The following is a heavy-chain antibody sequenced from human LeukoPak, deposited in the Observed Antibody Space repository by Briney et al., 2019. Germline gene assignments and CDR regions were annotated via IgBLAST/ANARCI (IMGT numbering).Heavy chain of an antibody. CDR2: ISSSSLTI. D-gene: IGHD1-1*01. J-gene: IGHJ5*02. CDR1: GFTFSDYY. Sequence: GGSLRLSCAVSGFTFSDYYMSWIRQAPGKGLEWVSYISSSSLTIYYADSVKGRFTISRDNAKDSLYLQMNSLRAEDTAVYYCARGRAAGGERNWFHPWGQGTLVTVSS. CDR3: ARGRAAGGERNWFHP. V-gene: IGHV3-11*01.